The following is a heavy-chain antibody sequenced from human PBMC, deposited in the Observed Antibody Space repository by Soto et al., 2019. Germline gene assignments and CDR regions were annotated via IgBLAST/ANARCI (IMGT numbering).Heavy chain of an antibody. J-gene: IGHJ6*03. Sequence: QVQLQESGPGLVKPSETLSLTCTVSGGSISSYYWSWIRQPPGKGLEWIGYIYYSGSTNYNPSLKSRVTISVDTSKNQFSLKLSSVTAADTAVYYCARDAGGDYVTSYMDVWGKGTTVSVSS. CDR1: GGSISSYY. CDR3: ARDAGGDYVTSYMDV. D-gene: IGHD4-17*01. V-gene: IGHV4-59*01. CDR2: IYYSGST.